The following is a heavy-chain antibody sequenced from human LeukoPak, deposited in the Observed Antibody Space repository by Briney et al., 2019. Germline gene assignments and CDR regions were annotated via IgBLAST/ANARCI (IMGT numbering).Heavy chain of an antibody. CDR2: INHSGST. CDR3: AGSWVAAAPPFDY. J-gene: IGHJ4*02. CDR1: GGSISGYY. D-gene: IGHD6-13*01. V-gene: IGHV4-34*01. Sequence: SETLSLTCAVYGGSISGYYWSWIRQPPGKGLEWIGEINHSGSTNYNPSLKSRVTISVDTSKNQFSLKLSSVTAADTAVYYCAGSWVAAAPPFDYWGQGTLVTVSS.